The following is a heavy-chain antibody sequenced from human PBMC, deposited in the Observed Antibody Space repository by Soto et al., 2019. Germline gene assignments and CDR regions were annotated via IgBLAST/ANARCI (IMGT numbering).Heavy chain of an antibody. J-gene: IGHJ4*02. CDR2: IKQDGSEK. CDR3: ATQPWVVVPARFDY. V-gene: IGHV3-7*03. Sequence: PGGSLRLSCAASGFTFSSYWMSWVRQAPGKGLEWVANIKQDGSEKYYVDSVKGRFTISRDNAKNSLYLQMNSLRAEDTAVYYCATQPWVVVPARFDYWGQGTLVTVSS. CDR1: GFTFSSYW. D-gene: IGHD2-2*01.